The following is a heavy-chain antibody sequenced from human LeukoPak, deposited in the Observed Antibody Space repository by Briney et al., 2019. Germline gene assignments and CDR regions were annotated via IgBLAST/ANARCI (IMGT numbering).Heavy chain of an antibody. D-gene: IGHD3-10*01. V-gene: IGHV1-24*01. J-gene: IGHJ3*02. CDR1: GYTFTELS. Sequence: ASVKVSCKVSGYTFTELSMHWVRQAPGPGLEWMGGFDPENGETIYAQKFQGRVTRTEVTSTDTAYMKLSSLRSEVTAVYCCATGGAYYYGSGSYYKGLSAFDIWGQGTMVTVSS. CDR3: ATGGAYYYGSGSYYKGLSAFDI. CDR2: FDPENGET.